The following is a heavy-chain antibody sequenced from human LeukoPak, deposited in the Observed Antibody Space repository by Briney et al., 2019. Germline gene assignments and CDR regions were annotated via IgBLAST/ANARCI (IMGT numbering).Heavy chain of an antibody. CDR3: ARVRGWPGYCSSTSCSTEWYFDL. CDR2: ISGSGGST. CDR1: GFTFSSYS. J-gene: IGHJ2*01. D-gene: IGHD2-2*01. V-gene: IGHV3-23*01. Sequence: PGGSLRLSCAASGFTFSSYSMNWVRQAPGKGLEWVSAISGSGGSTYYADSVKGRFTISRDNSKNTLYLQMNSLRAEDTAVYYCARVRGWPGYCSSTSCSTEWYFDLWGRGTLVTVSS.